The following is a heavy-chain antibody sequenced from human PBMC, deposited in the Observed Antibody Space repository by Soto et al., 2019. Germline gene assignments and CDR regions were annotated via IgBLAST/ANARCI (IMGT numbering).Heavy chain of an antibody. CDR1: GFTFSSFA. D-gene: IGHD5-12*01. CDR2: VRGNGDPP. Sequence: LRLSCAASGFTFSSFALHWVRQAPRKGLEYISGVRGNGDPPFYADSVKGRFTISRDNSQKTFYLQMTALNVDDTAVYYCVKSRGGNNFDFFDWGQGTLVTVSS. CDR3: VKSRGGNNFDFFD. J-gene: IGHJ4*02. V-gene: IGHV3-64D*06.